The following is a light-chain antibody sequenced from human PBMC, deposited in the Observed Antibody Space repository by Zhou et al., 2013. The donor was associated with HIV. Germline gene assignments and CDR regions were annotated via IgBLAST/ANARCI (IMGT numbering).Light chain of an antibody. J-gene: IGKJ5*01. CDR1: ETVGRS. CDR3: QQYSTYSIT. Sequence: IQMTQSPSIVSASLGVRVTMTCRANETVGRSLAWYRQKRGKAPTLVIYETSILDKGVPSRFAGSGSGTEFILTITSLQPDDLGTYFCQQYSTYSITFGQGTRLDIK. V-gene: IGKV1-5*03. CDR2: ETS.